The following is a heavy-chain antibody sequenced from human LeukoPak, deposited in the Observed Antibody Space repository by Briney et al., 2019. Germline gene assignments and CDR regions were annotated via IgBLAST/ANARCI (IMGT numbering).Heavy chain of an antibody. V-gene: IGHV3-30-3*01. J-gene: IGHJ4*02. CDR3: ARDYATDTDMV. CDR2: ISSDGSNK. D-gene: IGHD5-18*01. CDR1: GFTFTRYA. Sequence: GGSLRLSCAASGFTFTRYAMHWVRQAPGKGLEWVAVISSDGSNKYQADSVKGRFPISRDNSKSTLYLQMNSLRAEDTAVYYCARDYATDTDMVWGQGTLVTVSS.